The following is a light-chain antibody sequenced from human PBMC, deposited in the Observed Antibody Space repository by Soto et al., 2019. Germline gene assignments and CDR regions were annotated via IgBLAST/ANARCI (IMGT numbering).Light chain of an antibody. CDR2: NAS. Sequence: DIQMTQSPSSLSASAGDRVTITCQASQDISSYLNWYQQKPGKAPKLLIYNASNLETGVPSRFSGSGSGTDFTFTISSLQPDDIATYYCQHYDSHPVAFGPGTKVDIK. CDR1: QDISSY. J-gene: IGKJ3*01. CDR3: QHYDSHPVA. V-gene: IGKV1-33*01.